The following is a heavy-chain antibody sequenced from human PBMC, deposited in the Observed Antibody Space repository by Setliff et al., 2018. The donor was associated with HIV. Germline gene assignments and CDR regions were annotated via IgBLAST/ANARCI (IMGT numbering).Heavy chain of an antibody. V-gene: IGHV1-69*05. CDR1: GFTFSNYA. D-gene: IGHD6-13*01. CDR2: IIPIFGTA. J-gene: IGHJ3*02. CDR3: ARDTGQQLVGFDI. Sequence: GASVKVSCKASGFTFSNYAISWVRQAPGQGLEWMGGIIPIFGTANYAQKFQGRVTITTDESTITAYMELSSLRSEDTAVYYCARDTGQQLVGFDIWGQGTMVTVSS.